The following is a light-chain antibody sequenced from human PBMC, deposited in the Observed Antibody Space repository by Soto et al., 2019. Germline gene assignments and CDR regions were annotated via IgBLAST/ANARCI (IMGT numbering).Light chain of an antibody. CDR3: SSYANSDTVI. CDR1: SSDVGTYNF. J-gene: IGLJ2*01. CDR2: DVS. V-gene: IGLV2-14*01. Sequence: QSALTQPASVSGSPGQSITISCTGTSSDVGTYNFVSWYRQHPVKAPILIIFDVSSRPSGISNRFSGSKSGNTASLTISGVQAEDEADYYCSSYANSDTVIFGGGTTVTVL.